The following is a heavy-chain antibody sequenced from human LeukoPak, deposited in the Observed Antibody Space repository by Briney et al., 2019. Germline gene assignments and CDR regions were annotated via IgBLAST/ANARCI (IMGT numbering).Heavy chain of an antibody. CDR2: FDPEDGET. V-gene: IGHV1-24*01. D-gene: IGHD2-15*01. J-gene: IGHJ4*02. CDR1: GYTLTELS. Sequence: ASVKVSCKVSGYTLTELSMHWVRQAPGKGLEWMGGFDPEDGETIYAQKFQGRVTMTEDTSTDTAYMELSSLRSEDTAVYYCATVRDCGGGSCYTVPTPDYFDYWGQGTLVTVSS. CDR3: ATVRDCGGGSCYTVPTPDYFDY.